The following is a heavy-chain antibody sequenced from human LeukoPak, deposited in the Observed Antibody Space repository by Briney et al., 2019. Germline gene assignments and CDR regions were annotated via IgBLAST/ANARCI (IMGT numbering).Heavy chain of an antibody. J-gene: IGHJ6*03. CDR3: ARREPHGDYGGKIRYYYYMDV. V-gene: IGHV3-11*04. CDR2: ISSNGSTI. Sequence: AGGSLRLSCAASGFTFSDYYMSWIRQAPGKGLEWVSYISSNGSTIYYADSVKGRFTISRDNAKNSLYLQMNSLRAENTAMYYCARREPHGDYGGKIRYYYYMDVWGKGTTITISS. CDR1: GFTFSDYY. D-gene: IGHD4-23*01.